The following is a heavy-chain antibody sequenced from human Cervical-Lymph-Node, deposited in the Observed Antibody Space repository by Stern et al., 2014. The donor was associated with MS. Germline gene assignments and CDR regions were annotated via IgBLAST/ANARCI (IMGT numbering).Heavy chain of an antibody. Sequence: VQLVESGAEVKKPGASMRISCKASGYTFTNYYVNWVRQAPGKRLEWIGIINPTSGRTSYAQRFQGRVTMTRDTSTSTAYMELSSLGPEDTAVYFCARAQDYSNVVANYWGQGTLVTVSS. CDR2: INPTSGRT. D-gene: IGHD2-8*01. J-gene: IGHJ4*02. CDR3: ARAQDYSNVVANY. V-gene: IGHV1-46*03. CDR1: GYTFTNYY.